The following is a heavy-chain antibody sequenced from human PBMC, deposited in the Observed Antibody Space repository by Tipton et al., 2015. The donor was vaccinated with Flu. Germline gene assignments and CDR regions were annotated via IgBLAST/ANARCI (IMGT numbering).Heavy chain of an antibody. J-gene: IGHJ4*02. Sequence: LRLSCAVSGYSISRGYYWGWIRQPPGKGLEWIGSIYHNGDIHFNPSLKSRVSISVDTSNNRFSLNLTSVTAANTAVYYCARAEIGDFDYWGQGTLVTVSS. CDR2: IYHNGDI. CDR1: GYSISRGYY. V-gene: IGHV4-38-2*01. D-gene: IGHD2/OR15-2a*01. CDR3: ARAEIGDFDY.